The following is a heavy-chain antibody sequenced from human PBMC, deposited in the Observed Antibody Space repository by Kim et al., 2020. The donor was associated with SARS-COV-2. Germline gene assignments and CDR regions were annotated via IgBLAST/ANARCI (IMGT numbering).Heavy chain of an antibody. J-gene: IGHJ4*02. CDR2: ISSSSSTM. CDR1: VFILNTYS. D-gene: IGHD2-21*02. CDR3: ARGGCGGDCYSDIDY. V-gene: IGHV3-48*04. Sequence: GGSLRLSCAASVFILNTYSMSWVRQAPGKGMEWVSYISSSSSTMYYADSVKGRFTMSRDNAKNSVYLQMNSLRAEDTAVYYCARGGCGGDCYSDIDYWGQGTLVTVSS.